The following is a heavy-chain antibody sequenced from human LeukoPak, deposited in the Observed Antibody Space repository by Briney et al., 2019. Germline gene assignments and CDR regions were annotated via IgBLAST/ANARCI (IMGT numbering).Heavy chain of an antibody. J-gene: IGHJ4*02. D-gene: IGHD5-12*01. Sequence: PEGSLRLSCAASGFTFSSYSMNWVRQAPGKGLEWVSYISSSGSTIYYADSVKGRFTISRDNAKNSLYLQMNSLRAEDTAVYYCARVHSGYDLIDYWGQGTLVTVSS. V-gene: IGHV3-48*04. CDR1: GFTFSSYS. CDR2: ISSSGSTI. CDR3: ARVHSGYDLIDY.